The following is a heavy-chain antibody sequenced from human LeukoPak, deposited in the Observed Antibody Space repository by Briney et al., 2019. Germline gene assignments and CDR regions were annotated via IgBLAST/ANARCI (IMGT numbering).Heavy chain of an antibody. D-gene: IGHD2-21*02. J-gene: IGHJ4*02. CDR3: ARGRYCGGDCYWD. Sequence: SVKVSCKASGGTFSSYAISWVRQAPGQGLEWMGRIIPIFGTANYAQKFQGRVTITTDESTSTAYMELSSLRSEDTAVYYCARGRYCGGDCYWDRGQGTLVTVSS. V-gene: IGHV1-69*05. CDR2: IIPIFGTA. CDR1: GGTFSSYA.